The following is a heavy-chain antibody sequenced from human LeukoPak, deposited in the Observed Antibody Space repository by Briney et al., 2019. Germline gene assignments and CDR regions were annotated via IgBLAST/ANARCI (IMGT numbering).Heavy chain of an antibody. CDR1: GFTFSSYE. V-gene: IGHV3-48*03. CDR3: AREKYYYDSSGYYRWFDP. CDR2: ISSSGSTI. J-gene: IGHJ5*02. D-gene: IGHD3-22*01. Sequence: GGSLRLSCAASGFTFSSYEMNWVRQAPGKGLEWASYISSSGSTIYYADSVKGRFTISRDNAKNSLYLQMNSLRAEDTAVYYCAREKYYYDSSGYYRWFDPWGQGTLVTVSS.